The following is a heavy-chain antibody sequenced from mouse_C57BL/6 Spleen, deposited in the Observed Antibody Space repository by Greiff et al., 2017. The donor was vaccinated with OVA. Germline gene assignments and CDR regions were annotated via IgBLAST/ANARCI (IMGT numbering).Heavy chain of an antibody. CDR3: TDGYYGYFDV. V-gene: IGHV1-15*01. CDR1: GYTFTDYE. Sequence: VQLQQSGAELVRPGASVTLSCTASGYTFTDYEMHWVKQPPVHGLEWIGAIDPETGGTAYTQKFKGKAILTADKSSSTAYMELRSLTSEDSAVYYCTDGYYGYFDVWGTGTTVTVSS. CDR2: IDPETGGT. D-gene: IGHD2-3*01. J-gene: IGHJ1*03.